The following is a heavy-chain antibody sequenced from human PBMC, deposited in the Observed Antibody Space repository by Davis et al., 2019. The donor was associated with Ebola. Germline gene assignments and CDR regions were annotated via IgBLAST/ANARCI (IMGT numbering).Heavy chain of an antibody. D-gene: IGHD5-12*01. J-gene: IGHJ4*02. V-gene: IGHV3-74*01. Sequence: GESLKISCAASGFTFSSYWMSWVRQAPGKGLVWVSRINTDGSSTTYADSVKGRFTISRDNSKNTLYLQMNSLRAEDTAVYYCARELEWISTWGQGTLVTVSS. CDR2: INTDGSST. CDR3: ARELEWIST. CDR1: GFTFSSYW.